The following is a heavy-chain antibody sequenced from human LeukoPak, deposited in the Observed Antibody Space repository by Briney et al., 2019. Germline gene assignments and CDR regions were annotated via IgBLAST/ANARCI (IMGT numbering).Heavy chain of an antibody. CDR1: GGSISSGSYY. Sequence: PSETLSLTCTVSGGSISSGSYYWSWIRQPAGKGLEWIGRIYTSGSTNYNPSLKSRVTISVDTSKNQFSLKLSSVTAADTAVYYCARSARMKDSGYYLYYFDYWGQGTLVTVSS. V-gene: IGHV4-61*02. CDR2: IYTSGST. J-gene: IGHJ4*02. D-gene: IGHD3-22*01. CDR3: ARSARMKDSGYYLYYFDY.